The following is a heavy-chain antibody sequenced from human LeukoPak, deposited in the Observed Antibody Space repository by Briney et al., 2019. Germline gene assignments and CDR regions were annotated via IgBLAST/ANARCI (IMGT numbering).Heavy chain of an antibody. D-gene: IGHD5-12*01. Sequence: GGSLRLSCAASGFTFSSYAMSWVRQAPGKGLEWVSAIGGSGGSTYYADSVKGRFTISRDNSKNTLYLQMNSLGAEDTAVHYCAKRRDIVATIRGYYFDYWGQGTLVTVSS. CDR3: AKRRDIVATIRGYYFDY. J-gene: IGHJ4*02. CDR1: GFTFSSYA. V-gene: IGHV3-23*01. CDR2: IGGSGGST.